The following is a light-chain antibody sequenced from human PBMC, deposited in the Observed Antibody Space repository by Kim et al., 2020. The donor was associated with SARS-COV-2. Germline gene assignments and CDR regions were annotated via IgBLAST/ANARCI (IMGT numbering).Light chain of an antibody. J-gene: IGKJ2*02. CDR1: QSVSSN. Sequence: EIVMTQSPAPLSVSPGERATLSCRASQSVSSNLAWYQQKPGQAPRLLIYGASTRATCIPARFSGSGSGTEFTLTISSLQSEDFAVYYCQQYNNWPPWTFGQGTKLEI. V-gene: IGKV3-15*01. CDR2: GAS. CDR3: QQYNNWPPWT.